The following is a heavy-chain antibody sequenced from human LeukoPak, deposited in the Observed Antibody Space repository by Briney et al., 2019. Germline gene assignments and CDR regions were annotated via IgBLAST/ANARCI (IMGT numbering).Heavy chain of an antibody. V-gene: IGHV3-21*04. CDR1: GFTFSSYS. D-gene: IGHD5-18*01. J-gene: IGHJ4*02. CDR3: ARGVYSYGQKDY. Sequence: TGGSLRLSCAASGFTFSSYSMNWVRQAPGKGLEWVSSISSSSSYIYYADSVKGRFTISRDNAKNSLYLQMNSLRAEDTAVYYCARGVYSYGQKDYWGQGTLVTVSS. CDR2: ISSSSSYI.